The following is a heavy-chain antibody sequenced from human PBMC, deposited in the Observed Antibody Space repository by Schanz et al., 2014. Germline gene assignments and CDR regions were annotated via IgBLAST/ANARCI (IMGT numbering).Heavy chain of an antibody. CDR3: ARGGGPEDVFDI. CDR1: GGTFSSDT. D-gene: IGHD2-15*01. Sequence: VQLEQSGAEVKKPGSSVKVSCKASGGTFSSDTFSWVRQAPGQGLEWMGRIIPSLGIANYAQQFQGRVTFTADKSTSTAYMELSSLRSDDTAVYYCARGGGPEDVFDIWGQGTILTVSS. J-gene: IGHJ3*02. CDR2: IIPSLGIA. V-gene: IGHV1-69*02.